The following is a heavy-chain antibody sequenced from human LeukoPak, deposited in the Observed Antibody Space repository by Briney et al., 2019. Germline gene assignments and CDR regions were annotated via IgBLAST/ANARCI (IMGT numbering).Heavy chain of an antibody. D-gene: IGHD3-10*01. Sequence: HPGGSLRLSCAASGFTFSSYSMNWVRQAPGKGLEWVSYISSSSSTIYYADSVKGRFTISRDNSKNTLYLQMNSLRPEDTALYQCTFSWGYYNGPGGAFDVWGQGTMVTASS. CDR1: GFTFSSYS. CDR2: ISSSSSTI. V-gene: IGHV3-48*01. J-gene: IGHJ3*01. CDR3: TFSWGYYNGPGGAFDV.